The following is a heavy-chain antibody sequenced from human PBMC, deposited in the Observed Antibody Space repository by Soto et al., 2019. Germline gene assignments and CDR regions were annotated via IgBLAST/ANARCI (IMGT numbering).Heavy chain of an antibody. CDR2: ISGSGGST. J-gene: IGHJ4*02. D-gene: IGHD2-15*01. V-gene: IGHV3-23*01. Sequence: LRLSCAASGFTFSSYAMSWVRQAPGKGLEWVSAISGSGGSTYYADSVKGRFTISRDNSKNTLFLQMGSLRPEDTAIYYCVKQAHGLDGVAFDYWGQGTQVTVSS. CDR3: VKQAHGLDGVAFDY. CDR1: GFTFSSYA.